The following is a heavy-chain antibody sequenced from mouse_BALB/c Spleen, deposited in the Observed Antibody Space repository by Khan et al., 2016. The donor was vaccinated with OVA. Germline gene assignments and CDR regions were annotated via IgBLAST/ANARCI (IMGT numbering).Heavy chain of an antibody. CDR3: AREGAYYRSDGRFSY. V-gene: IGHV1-4*01. CDR2: INPSNGYT. CDR1: GYTFTTYT. Sequence: VQLQQSGAELARPGASVKMSCKASGYTFTTYTMHWVKQRPGQGLEWIGYINPSNGYTNYNQKFKDKSTLTADKSSSTAYMQLSSLTSDYSAVYYCAREGAYYRSDGRFSYWGQGTLVTVSA. D-gene: IGHD2-14*01. J-gene: IGHJ3*01.